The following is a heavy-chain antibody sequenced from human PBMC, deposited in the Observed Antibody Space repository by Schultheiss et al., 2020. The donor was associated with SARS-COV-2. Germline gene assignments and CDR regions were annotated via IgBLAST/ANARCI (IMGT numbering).Heavy chain of an antibody. CDR3: ARADRTAFDI. V-gene: IGHV3-33*08. J-gene: IGHJ3*02. CDR1: GFTFSDYY. Sequence: GESLKISCAASGFTFSDYYMSWIRQAPGKGLEWVAVIWYDGSNKYYADSVKGRFTISRDNSKNTLYLQMNSLRAEDTAVYYCARADRTAFDIWGQGTMVTVSS. CDR2: IWYDGSNK. D-gene: IGHD1-1*01.